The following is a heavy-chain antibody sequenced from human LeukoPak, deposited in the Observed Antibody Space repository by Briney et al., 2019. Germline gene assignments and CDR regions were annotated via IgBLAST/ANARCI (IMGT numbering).Heavy chain of an antibody. CDR2: INPNSGGT. D-gene: IGHD1-26*01. V-gene: IGHV1-2*02. CDR3: ARWSNSGFDY. Sequence: GASVKVSCKASGYTFTGYYMHWVRQAPGQGLEWMGRINPNSGGTNYVEKSQGRVTMTRDTSISTAYMELSRLTSDDTTMYYCARWSNSGFDYWGQGTLVTVSS. CDR1: GYTFTGYY. J-gene: IGHJ4*02.